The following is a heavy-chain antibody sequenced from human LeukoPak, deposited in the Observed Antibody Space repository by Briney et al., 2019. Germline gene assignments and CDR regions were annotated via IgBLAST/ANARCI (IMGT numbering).Heavy chain of an antibody. D-gene: IGHD1-26*01. J-gene: IGHJ4*02. V-gene: IGHV4-34*01. CDR2: INHNGGT. CDR3: ARGGWEVRFDC. Sequence: SETLSLTSALYGGSFSAYYWSCSRQPPRKGLEWIGEINHNGGTNYNPSLQSRVTISVDTSRNQFSLKLSSVTAADTALYYCARGGWEVRFDCWGQGTPVTVST. CDR1: GGSFSAYY.